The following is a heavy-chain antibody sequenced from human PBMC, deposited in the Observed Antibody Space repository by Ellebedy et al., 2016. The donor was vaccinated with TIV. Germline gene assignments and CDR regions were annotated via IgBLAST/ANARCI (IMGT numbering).Heavy chain of an antibody. D-gene: IGHD2-2*01. Sequence: MLGGSLRLSCTVSGGSISSSPYHWGWIRQPPGKGLEWIGSISYSGGTYYSPSLKSRVTISVDTSKNHFSLKLSSVTAADTAVYYCGWDCSSTSCRGGYWGRGTLVTVSS. CDR2: ISYSGGT. CDR3: GWDCSSTSCRGGY. J-gene: IGHJ4*02. V-gene: IGHV4-39*02. CDR1: GGSISSSPYH.